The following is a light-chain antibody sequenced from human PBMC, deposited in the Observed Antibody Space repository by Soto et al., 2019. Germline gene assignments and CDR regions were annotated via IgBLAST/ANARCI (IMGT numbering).Light chain of an antibody. CDR3: QQYHNWPPQYT. J-gene: IGKJ2*01. V-gene: IGKV3-15*01. CDR1: QSGASN. Sequence: EIVMTQSPASLSVSPGDVATLSCRASQSGASNVAWYQQKPGQGPRLLIHGASTSAVGVPARFSGSGSGTDFTLTISSLQSEDFAVYYCQQYHNWPPQYTFGQGTKVQIK. CDR2: GAS.